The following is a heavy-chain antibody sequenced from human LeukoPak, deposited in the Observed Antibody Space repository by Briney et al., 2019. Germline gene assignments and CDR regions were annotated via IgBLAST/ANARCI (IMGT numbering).Heavy chain of an antibody. D-gene: IGHD3-10*01. V-gene: IGHV3-21*01. CDR3: AREKMRNYYGSGSYAPYGMDV. CDR1: GFTFSSYS. J-gene: IGHJ6*02. CDR2: ISSSSSYI. Sequence: GGSLRLSCAASGFTFSSYSMNWVRQAPGKGLEWVSSISSSSSYIYYADSVKGRFTISRDNSKNTLYLQMSGLRAEDTAVYYCAREKMRNYYGSGSYAPYGMDVWGQGTTVTVSS.